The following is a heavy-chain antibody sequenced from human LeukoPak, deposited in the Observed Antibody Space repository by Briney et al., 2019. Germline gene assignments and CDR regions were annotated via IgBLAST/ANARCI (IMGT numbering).Heavy chain of an antibody. CDR1: GGSITNTNYY. D-gene: IGHD3-10*01. Sequence: SETLSLTCTVSGGSITNTNYYWAWIRQPPGKGLEWIGTIYYSGSTHDNPSLKSRVTISVDTSKTQFSLKLSSVTAADTAVYYCARQYYYGSGSSYFYYYYYMDVWGKGTTVTVSS. CDR2: IYYSGST. J-gene: IGHJ6*03. V-gene: IGHV4-39*01. CDR3: ARQYYYGSGSSYFYYYYYMDV.